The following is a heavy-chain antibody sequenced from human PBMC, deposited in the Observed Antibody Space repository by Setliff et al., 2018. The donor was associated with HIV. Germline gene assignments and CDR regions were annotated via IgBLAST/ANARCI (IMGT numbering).Heavy chain of an antibody. CDR2: IYHSGST. Sequence: SETLSLTCTVSGASISSGGYYWTWIRQHPGKGLEWIGYIYHSGSTYYNPSLKSRLTISLDTSKNQFSLKVSSVTAADTALYYCARHRSSSVAAPVDYWGQG. CDR3: ARHRSSSVAAPVDY. D-gene: IGHD6-19*01. J-gene: IGHJ4*02. V-gene: IGHV4-31*03. CDR1: GASISSGGYY.